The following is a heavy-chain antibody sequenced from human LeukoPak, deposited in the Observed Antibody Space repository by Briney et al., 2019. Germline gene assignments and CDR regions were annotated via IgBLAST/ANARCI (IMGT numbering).Heavy chain of an antibody. CDR3: ARAYSSSSYLGY. CDR1: GGSFSGYY. Sequence: SETLSLTCAVYGGSFSGYYWSWLRQPPGKGPEWIGEINHSGSTNYNPSLKSRVTISVDTSKNQFSLKLSSVTAADTAVYYCARAYSSSSYLGYWGQGTLVTVSS. CDR2: INHSGST. V-gene: IGHV4-34*01. J-gene: IGHJ4*02. D-gene: IGHD6-6*01.